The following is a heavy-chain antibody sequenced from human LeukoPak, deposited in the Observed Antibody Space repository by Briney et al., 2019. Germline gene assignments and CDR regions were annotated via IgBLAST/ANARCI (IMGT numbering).Heavy chain of an antibody. CDR2: INPNSGGT. Sequence: INPNSGGTNYAQKFQGRVTMTRDTSISTAYMELSRLRSDDTAVYYCARDWAYYGSGSSKGTDYWGQGTLVTVSS. V-gene: IGHV1-2*02. J-gene: IGHJ4*02. CDR3: ARDWAYYGSGSSKGTDY. D-gene: IGHD3-10*01.